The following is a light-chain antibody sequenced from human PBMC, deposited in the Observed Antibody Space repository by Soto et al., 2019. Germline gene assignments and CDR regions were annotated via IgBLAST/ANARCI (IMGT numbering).Light chain of an antibody. V-gene: IGKV1-5*03. Sequence: DLQMTQSPSTLSASVGDRVTITCRASQSISSWLAWYQQKPGKAPKLLIYKASSLESGVPTRFSGSGSGTEFTLTIGSLQPDDFATYYGQQYNSYPWTFGQGTKVVIK. J-gene: IGKJ1*01. CDR2: KAS. CDR1: QSISSW. CDR3: QQYNSYPWT.